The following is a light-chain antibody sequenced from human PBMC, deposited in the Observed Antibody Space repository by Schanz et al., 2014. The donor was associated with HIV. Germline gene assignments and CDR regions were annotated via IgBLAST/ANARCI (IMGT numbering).Light chain of an antibody. CDR1: SGYSLYA. CDR3: QTWDTGIRV. V-gene: IGLV4-69*01. Sequence: PVRTQAASSSSSLFFSFNLTCTLSSGYSLYAIAWHQQQPEKGPRYLMKLNSDGSHSKGDGIPDRFSGSSSGAERYLTISSLQSEDEADYYCQTWDTGIRVFGGGTKLTVL. CDR2: LNSDGSH. J-gene: IGLJ3*02.